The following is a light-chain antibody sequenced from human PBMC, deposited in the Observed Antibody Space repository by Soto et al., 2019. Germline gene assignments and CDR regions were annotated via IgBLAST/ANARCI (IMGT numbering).Light chain of an antibody. CDR3: QSHDSSLSGDV. CDR1: SSNIGAGYD. J-gene: IGLJ1*01. CDR2: GNS. V-gene: IGLV1-40*01. Sequence: QSVLTQPPSVSGAPGQRVTISWTGSSSNIGAGYDVHWYQQLPGTAPKLLIYGNSNRPSGVPDRFSGSKSGTSASLAITGLQAEDEADYYCQSHDSSLSGDVFGTGTKLTVL.